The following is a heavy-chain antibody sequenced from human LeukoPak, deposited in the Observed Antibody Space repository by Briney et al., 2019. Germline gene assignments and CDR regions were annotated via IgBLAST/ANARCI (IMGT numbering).Heavy chain of an antibody. D-gene: IGHD6-13*01. J-gene: IGHJ3*02. Sequence: GASVKVSCKASGYTLTSYYMHWVRQAPGQGLEWMGIINPTVGDTIYAQKFQGRVTMTRDMSTSTVYMELSSLRSDDSAVYYCARYGFSSSWQGGWHAFDIWGQGTMVTVSS. V-gene: IGHV1-46*01. CDR1: GYTLTSYY. CDR2: INPTVGDT. CDR3: ARYGFSSSWQGGWHAFDI.